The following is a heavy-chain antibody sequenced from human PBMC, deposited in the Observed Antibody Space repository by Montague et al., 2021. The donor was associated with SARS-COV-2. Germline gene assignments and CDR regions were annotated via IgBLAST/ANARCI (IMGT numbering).Heavy chain of an antibody. CDR2: IWNDGRYR. V-gene: IGHV3-33*01. CDR1: GFTFSSYG. D-gene: IGHD5-24*01. CDR3: ARDDSREGNNFDY. Sequence: SLRLSCAASGFTFSSYGMHWVRQAPGKGLEWVAVIWNDGRYRFHADSVKGRFAISRDNSKNTLYLEMNTLRAEDTALYYCARDDSREGNNFDYWGQGALDTVSS. J-gene: IGHJ4*02.